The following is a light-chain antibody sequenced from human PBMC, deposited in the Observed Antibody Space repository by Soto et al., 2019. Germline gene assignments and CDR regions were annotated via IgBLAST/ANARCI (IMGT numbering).Light chain of an antibody. Sequence: EIVLTQSPATLSLSPGERASLSCRASQSISTYLAWYQQKPGQAPRRLIYDASKRAPGIPARFSGSGSGADFTLIICSLEPDDSAVYYCQHRNEWPPGATFGGGTKVEIK. CDR2: DAS. J-gene: IGKJ4*01. CDR1: QSISTY. CDR3: QHRNEWPPGAT. V-gene: IGKV3-11*01.